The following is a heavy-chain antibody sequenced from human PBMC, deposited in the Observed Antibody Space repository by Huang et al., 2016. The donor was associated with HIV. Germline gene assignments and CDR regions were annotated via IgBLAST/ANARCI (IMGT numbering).Heavy chain of an antibody. D-gene: IGHD3-22*01. Sequence: EVQLVQSGAEVKKPGESLNISCKGSGYSFTTYWIGWVRQMPGKGLEWMVVIFPGDSHTRYSPSFRGQVTISADKSISTAYLQWSSLKASDTAMYYCATQRAFHYDSSGYPYAFDIWGQGTLVTVSS. CDR3: ATQRAFHYDSSGYPYAFDI. CDR1: GYSFTTYW. J-gene: IGHJ3*02. V-gene: IGHV5-51*01. CDR2: IFPGDSHT.